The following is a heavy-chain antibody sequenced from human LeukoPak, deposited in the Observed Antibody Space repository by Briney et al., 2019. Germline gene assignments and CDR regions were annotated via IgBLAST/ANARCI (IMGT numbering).Heavy chain of an antibody. J-gene: IGHJ4*02. CDR2: INPSGGNT. CDR3: AREGRFSSGWQYYFDY. V-gene: IGHV1-46*01. CDR1: GYTSTSYY. D-gene: IGHD6-19*01. Sequence: ASVTVSCTASGYTSTSYYMHWVRQAPGQGLEWMGIINPSGGNTRYAQRFQGRLTMTRDTSTSTVYMELSSLRSEDTAAYYCAREGRFSSGWQYYFDYWGQGTLVTVSS.